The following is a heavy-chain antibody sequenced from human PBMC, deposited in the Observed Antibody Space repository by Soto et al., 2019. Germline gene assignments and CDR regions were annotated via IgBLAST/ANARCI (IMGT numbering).Heavy chain of an antibody. J-gene: IGHJ4*02. V-gene: IGHV3-23*01. D-gene: IGHD2-15*01. CDR2: ISGSGGST. CDR3: AKIDGGYCGGGSCRQFDD. CDR1: GFTFSNYG. Sequence: GGSLRLSCAVSGFTFSNYGMSWVRQAPGKGLEWVSAISGSGGSTYYADSVKGRFTMSRDNSKNTLYLQMNSLRAEDTAVYYCAKIDGGYCGGGSCRQFDDWGQGTLVTVSS.